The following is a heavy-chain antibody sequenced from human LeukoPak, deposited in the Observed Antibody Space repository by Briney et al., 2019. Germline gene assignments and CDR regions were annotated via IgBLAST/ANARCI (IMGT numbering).Heavy chain of an antibody. CDR1: GFTFSDRW. D-gene: IGHD4-17*01. CDR2: IRYDGSNK. J-gene: IGHJ4*02. CDR3: AKDLKTTAVYYFDY. Sequence: GGSLRLSCAASGFTFSDRWMSWVRQAPGKGLEWVAFIRYDGSNKYYADSVKGRFTISRDNSKNTLYLQMNSLRAEDTAVYYCAKDLKTTAVYYFDYWGQGTLVTVSS. V-gene: IGHV3-30*02.